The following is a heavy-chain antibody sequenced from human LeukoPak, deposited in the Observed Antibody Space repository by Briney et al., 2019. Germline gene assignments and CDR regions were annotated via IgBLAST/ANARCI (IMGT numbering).Heavy chain of an antibody. D-gene: IGHD6-19*01. J-gene: IGHJ4*02. CDR3: ATTYVTGRYDYFDY. CDR2: ISGSDGSGGTT. Sequence: GGSLRLSCAASGFTFSRYGMSWVRQAPGKGLEWVSVISGSDGSGGTTYYADSVTGRLTISRDNAKNTLYLQMNSLRAEDTAVYYCATTYVTGRYDYFDYWGQGTLVTVSS. CDR1: GFTFSRYG. V-gene: IGHV3-23*01.